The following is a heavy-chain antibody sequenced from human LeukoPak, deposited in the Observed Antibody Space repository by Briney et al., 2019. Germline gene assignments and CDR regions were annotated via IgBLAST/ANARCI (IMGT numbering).Heavy chain of an antibody. CDR1: GLGFIAIA. V-gene: IGHV3-23*01. Sequence: GGSLRLSGAPSGLGFIAIALAWVRRVQGKGLGWVSAIVGSGGNMYYADSVKGRFTISRDNFKSTLYLQMNSLRAEDTAFYYCAKGLTWDSTSCSDWGQGTLVTVSS. D-gene: IGHD2-2*01. CDR2: IVGSGGNM. CDR3: AKGLTWDSTSCSD. J-gene: IGHJ4*02.